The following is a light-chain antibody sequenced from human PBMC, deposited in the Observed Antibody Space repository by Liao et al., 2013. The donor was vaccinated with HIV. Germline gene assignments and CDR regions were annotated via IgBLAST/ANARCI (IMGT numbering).Light chain of an antibody. J-gene: IGLJ3*02. V-gene: IGLV3-21*01. CDR2: YDR. CDR3: QSADSSGTCPV. Sequence: SYVLTQTPSVSVAPGKTATVTCGGSNIGSKSVHWYQQKPGQAPLLVIYYDRDRPSGIPERFSGSGSGTTVTLTISGVQAEDEADYYCQSADSSGTCPVFGGGTKLTVL. CDR1: NIGSKS.